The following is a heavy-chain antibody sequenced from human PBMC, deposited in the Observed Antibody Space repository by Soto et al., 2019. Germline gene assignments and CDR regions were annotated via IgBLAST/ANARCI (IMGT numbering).Heavy chain of an antibody. V-gene: IGHV4-61*01. CDR1: GGSVSSGTYY. CDR3: AREGPYCSGGSCIGGRDV. CDR2: IYNNGNT. Sequence: PSETLSLTCIVSGGSVSSGTYYYSWIRQPPGKGLDWIAHIYNNGNTNYSPSLKSRVTISLDTSKNQLSLKLRSVTAADTAVYYCAREGPYCSGGSCIGGRDVWGQGITVTVSS. D-gene: IGHD2-15*01. J-gene: IGHJ6*02.